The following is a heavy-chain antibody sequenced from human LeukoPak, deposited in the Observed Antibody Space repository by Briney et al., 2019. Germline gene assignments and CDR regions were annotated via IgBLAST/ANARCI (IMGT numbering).Heavy chain of an antibody. V-gene: IGHV3-7*01. CDR3: GSGSTWLP. CDR1: GFTFSSYA. CDR2: IKQDGSEK. D-gene: IGHD6-13*01. J-gene: IGHJ4*02. Sequence: PGRSLRLSCAASGFTFSSYAMHWVRQAPGKGLEWVANIKQDGSEKYYVDSVRGRFTISRDNAKNSLYLQMNSLRVEDTAVYYCGSGSTWLPRGQGTLVTVSS.